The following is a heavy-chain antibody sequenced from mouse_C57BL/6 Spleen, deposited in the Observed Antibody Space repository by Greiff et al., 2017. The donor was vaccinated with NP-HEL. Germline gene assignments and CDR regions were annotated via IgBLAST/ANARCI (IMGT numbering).Heavy chain of an antibody. CDR1: GFNIKVDY. J-gene: IGHJ3*01. Sequence: EVQLQQSGAELVRPGASVKLSCTASGFNIKVDYMHWVKQRPEQGLEWIGWIDPENGDTEYASKFQGKATIPADTSSNTAYLQLSSLTSEDTAVYYCTTGHYSNFDYWGQGTLVTVSA. D-gene: IGHD2-5*01. CDR2: IDPENGDT. V-gene: IGHV14-4*01. CDR3: TTGHYSNFDY.